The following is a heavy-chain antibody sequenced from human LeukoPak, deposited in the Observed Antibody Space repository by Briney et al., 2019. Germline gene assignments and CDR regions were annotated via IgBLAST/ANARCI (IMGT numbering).Heavy chain of an antibody. D-gene: IGHD1-26*01. V-gene: IGHV4-4*07. CDR3: ARGLVGTTGEQNWFDP. CDR1: GGSLSSYY. CDR2: IHTSGKN. Sequence: PSEALSLTCIVSGGSLSSYYGSCIPQPPGKGLWWVGRIHTSGKNNYNPSLKSRVTISVDKSKIQFSLKLSSVTAADTAVYCCARGLVGTTGEQNWFDPWGQGTLVTVSS. J-gene: IGHJ5*02.